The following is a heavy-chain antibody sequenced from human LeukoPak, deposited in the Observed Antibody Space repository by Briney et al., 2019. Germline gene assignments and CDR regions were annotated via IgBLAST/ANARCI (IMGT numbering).Heavy chain of an antibody. CDR2: IRRSGGST. V-gene: IGHV3-23*01. J-gene: IGHJ4*02. CDR1: GFNHRCYD. CDR3: AKASRSYSSGWYYFDY. D-gene: IGHD6-19*01. Sequence: GGSLRLSCSASGFNHRCYDMSGAGQATGEWLEWVSDIRRSGGSTYYADSVKGRFTISRDNSKNTLYLQMNSLRAEDTAVYYCAKASRSYSSGWYYFDYWGQGTLVTVSS.